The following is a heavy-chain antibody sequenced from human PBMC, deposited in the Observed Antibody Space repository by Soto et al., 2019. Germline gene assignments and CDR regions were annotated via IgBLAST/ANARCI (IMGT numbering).Heavy chain of an antibody. D-gene: IGHD3-3*01. J-gene: IGHJ4*02. CDR2: ISGSGGST. Sequence: GGSLRLSCAASGFTFSSYAMSWVRQAPGKGLEWVSAISGSGGSTYYADSVKGRFTISRDNSKNTLYLQMNSLRAEDTAVYYCAKSFLGLYYDFWSGYSYFDYWGQGTLVPVSS. V-gene: IGHV3-23*01. CDR3: AKSFLGLYYDFWSGYSYFDY. CDR1: GFTFSSYA.